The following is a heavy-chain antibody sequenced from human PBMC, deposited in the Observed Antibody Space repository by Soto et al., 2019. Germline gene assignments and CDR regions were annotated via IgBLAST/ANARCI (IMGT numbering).Heavy chain of an antibody. V-gene: IGHV3-7*03. Sequence: GGSLRLSCAASGFTFSSYWMSWVRQAPGKGLEWVANIKQDGSEEYYVDSVKGRFTISRDNAKNSLYLQMNSLRAEDTAVYYCARDQLLSDYGMDVWGQGTTVTVSS. CDR1: GFTFSSYW. J-gene: IGHJ6*02. CDR3: ARDQLLSDYGMDV. CDR2: IKQDGSEE. D-gene: IGHD2-2*01.